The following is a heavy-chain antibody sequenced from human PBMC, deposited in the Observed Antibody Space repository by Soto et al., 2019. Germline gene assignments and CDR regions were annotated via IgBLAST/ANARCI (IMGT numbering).Heavy chain of an antibody. V-gene: IGHV3-48*02. J-gene: IGHJ4*02. CDR2: ISSSSSTI. D-gene: IGHD3-22*01. CDR3: ARDNYDSSGYFYYFDY. Sequence: GGSLRLSCAASGFTFSSYSMNWVRQAPGKGLEWVSYISSSSSTIYYADSVKGRFTISRYNAKNSLYLQMNSLRDEDTAVYYCARDNYDSSGYFYYFDYWGQGTLVTVSS. CDR1: GFTFSSYS.